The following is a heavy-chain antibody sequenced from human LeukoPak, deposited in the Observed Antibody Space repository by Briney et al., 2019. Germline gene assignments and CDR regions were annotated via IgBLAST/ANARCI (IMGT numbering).Heavy chain of an antibody. CDR1: GLTVSSY. CDR2: IYSGGSI. J-gene: IGHJ4*02. CDR3: ARPPYGGVDY. V-gene: IGHV3-66*04. Sequence: PGGSLRLSCAASGLTVSSYMSWVRQAPGKGLEWVSVIYSGGSIYYADSVKGRFTISRDKFKNTLYLQMNSLRAEDTAVYYCARPPYGGVDYWGQGTLVTVSS. D-gene: IGHD4-23*01.